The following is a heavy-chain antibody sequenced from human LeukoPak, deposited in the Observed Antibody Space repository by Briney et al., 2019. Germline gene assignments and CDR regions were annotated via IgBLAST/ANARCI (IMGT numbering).Heavy chain of an antibody. CDR2: ISGSGGST. CDR1: GFTVSSNY. CDR3: AKVGHGDYVYYYYGMDV. J-gene: IGHJ6*02. Sequence: GGSLRLSCAASGFTVSSNYMSWVRQAPGKGLEWVSAISGSGGSTYYADSVKGRFTISRDNSKNTLYLQMNSLRAEDTAVYYCAKVGHGDYVYYYYGMDVWGQGTTVTVSS. D-gene: IGHD4-17*01. V-gene: IGHV3-23*01.